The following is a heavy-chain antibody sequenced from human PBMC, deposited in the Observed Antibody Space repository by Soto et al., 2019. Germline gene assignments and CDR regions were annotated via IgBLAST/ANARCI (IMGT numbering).Heavy chain of an antibody. CDR3: ARAQDSRGKLPQFDY. J-gene: IGHJ4*02. Sequence: QSGGSLRLSCAASGFTFSSYAMHWVRQAPGKGLEWVAVISYDGSNKYYADSVKGRFTISRDNSKNTLYLQMNSLRAEDTAVYYCARAQDSRGKLPQFDYWGQGTLVTVSS. CDR1: GFTFSSYA. V-gene: IGHV3-30-3*01. CDR2: ISYDGSNK. D-gene: IGHD2-15*01.